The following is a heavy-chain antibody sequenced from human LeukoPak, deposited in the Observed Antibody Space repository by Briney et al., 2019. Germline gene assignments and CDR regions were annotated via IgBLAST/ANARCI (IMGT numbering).Heavy chain of an antibody. CDR2: ISGSGGST. V-gene: IGHV3-23*01. CDR1: GLTFSSHW. J-gene: IGHJ4*02. D-gene: IGHD6-6*01. CDR3: AKARGAARPAPFDY. Sequence: GGSLRLSCAASGLTFSSHWMRWVRQAPGKGLEWVSAISGSGGSTYYADSVKGRFTISRDNSKNTLYLQMNSLRAEDTAVYYCAKARGAARPAPFDYWGQGTLVTVSS.